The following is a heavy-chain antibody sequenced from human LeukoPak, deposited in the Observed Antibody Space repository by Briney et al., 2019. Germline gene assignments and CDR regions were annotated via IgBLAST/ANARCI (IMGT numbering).Heavy chain of an antibody. V-gene: IGHV4-59*08. Sequence: SETLSLTCTVSGGSISSYYWSWIRQPPGKGPEWLGYVYYKGDTSYSPSLDSRVSISVDTSKKQFSLKLNSVTAADTAMYYCARHVTVTYDAFDLWGQGTMVTVSS. CDR1: GGSISSYY. CDR3: ARHVTVTYDAFDL. D-gene: IGHD4-11*01. CDR2: VYYKGDT. J-gene: IGHJ3*01.